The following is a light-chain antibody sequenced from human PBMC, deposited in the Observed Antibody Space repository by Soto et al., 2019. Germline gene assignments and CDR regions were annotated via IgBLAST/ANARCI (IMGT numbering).Light chain of an antibody. CDR1: QSLSAT. V-gene: IGKV3-15*01. J-gene: IGKJ1*01. CDR2: SAS. Sequence: EIVMTQSPATLSVSPGERATLSCGASQSLSATVAWYHQKSGQAPRLLIYSASIRATGVPARCSGSGSGTDFTPTITSLQSEDFGVYYCQQYKDWPTTFGQGNKVDI. CDR3: QQYKDWPTT.